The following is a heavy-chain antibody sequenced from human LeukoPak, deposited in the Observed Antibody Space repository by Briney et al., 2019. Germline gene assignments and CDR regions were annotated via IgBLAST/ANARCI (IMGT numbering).Heavy chain of an antibody. CDR2: ISSSGGII. CDR1: GFTFSSYE. J-gene: IGHJ4*02. V-gene: IGHV3-48*03. CDR3: ARGRIYFDY. Sequence: GSLRLSCAASGFTFSSYEMHWVRQAPGKGLEWVSYISSSGGIINYADSVKGRFTISRDNAKNSLYLQMNSLTAEDTALFYCARGRIYFDYWGQGTLVTVSS.